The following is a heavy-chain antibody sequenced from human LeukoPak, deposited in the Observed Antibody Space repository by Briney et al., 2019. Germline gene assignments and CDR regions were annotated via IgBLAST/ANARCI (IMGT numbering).Heavy chain of an antibody. D-gene: IGHD3-22*01. CDR1: GGSISSYY. V-gene: IGHV4-59*12. Sequence: SETLSLTCTVSGGSISSYYWSWIRQPPGKGLEWIGYIYYSGSTNYNPSLKSRVTISVDTSKNQFSLKLSPVTAADTAVFYCAREGSFYSDTSGYLNYFDYWGQGTLVTVSS. CDR3: AREGSFYSDTSGYLNYFDY. CDR2: IYYSGST. J-gene: IGHJ4*02.